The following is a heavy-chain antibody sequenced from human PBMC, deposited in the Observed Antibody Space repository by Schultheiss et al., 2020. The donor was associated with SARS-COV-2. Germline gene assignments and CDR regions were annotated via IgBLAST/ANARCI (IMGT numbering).Heavy chain of an antibody. D-gene: IGHD3-3*01. Sequence: GGSLRLSCAASGFTFSSYAMSWVRQAPGKGLEWVSAISGSGGSTYYADSVKGRFTISRDNSKNTLYLQMNSLRAEDTAVYYCAREGYYDFWSGYYPTSFDYWGQGTLVTVSS. CDR2: ISGSGGST. V-gene: IGHV3-23*01. J-gene: IGHJ4*02. CDR3: AREGYYDFWSGYYPTSFDY. CDR1: GFTFSSYA.